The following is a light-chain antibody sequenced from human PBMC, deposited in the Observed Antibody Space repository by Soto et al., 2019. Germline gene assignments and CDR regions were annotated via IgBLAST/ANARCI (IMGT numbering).Light chain of an antibody. CDR3: AAWDDSLNADYV. J-gene: IGLJ1*01. Sequence: QSVLTQPPSASGTPGQRVTISCSGSSSNIGSNTVNWYQQLPGTAPKLLIYSNNQRPSGVPDRFSGSKSGTSASLAISGLQSEDEAAYYCAAWDDSLNADYVFGTGTKLTVL. CDR2: SNN. CDR1: SSNIGSNT. V-gene: IGLV1-44*01.